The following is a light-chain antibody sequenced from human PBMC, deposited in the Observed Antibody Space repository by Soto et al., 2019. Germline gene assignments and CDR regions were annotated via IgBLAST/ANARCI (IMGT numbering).Light chain of an antibody. CDR3: QQRSNWYS. V-gene: IGKV3-11*01. J-gene: IGKJ2*03. Sequence: EVVLTQSPATLSLSPGERATLSCRASQSVSTYLAWYQQKPGQAPRLLIYHASDRATGIPARFSGSGSGTDFTLTISSLEPEDFAVYYCQQRSNWYSFGQGTKLEI. CDR1: QSVSTY. CDR2: HAS.